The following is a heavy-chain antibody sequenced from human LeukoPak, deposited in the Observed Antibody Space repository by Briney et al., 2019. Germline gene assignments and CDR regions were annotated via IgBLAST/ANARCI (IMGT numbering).Heavy chain of an antibody. CDR3: AKDGGLLRGVYYFDY. CDR2: ISCNDITI. CDR1: GFTFGDYA. J-gene: IGHJ4*02. D-gene: IGHD3-10*01. V-gene: IGHV3-11*04. Sequence: PGRSLRLSCTASGFTFGDYAMSWFRQAPGKGLEWVSYISCNDITIYYADSVKGRFTLSRDNAKNSLYLQMNSLRAEDTAVYYCAKDGGLLRGVYYFDYWGQGTLVTVSS.